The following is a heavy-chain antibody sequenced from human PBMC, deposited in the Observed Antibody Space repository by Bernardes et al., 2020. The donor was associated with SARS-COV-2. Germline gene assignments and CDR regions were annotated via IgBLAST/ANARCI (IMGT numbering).Heavy chain of an antibody. Sequence: SETLSLTCTVSGGSISTYYWIWIRQPPGKGLEWIGYIYYGGNTHYNPSLKSRVTISVDTSKIQFSLKLTSVSAADTAVYYCARGSMTGGVDYWGQGTLVTVSS. CDR2: IYYGGNT. V-gene: IGHV4-59*01. CDR3: ARGSMTGGVDY. CDR1: GGSISTYY. J-gene: IGHJ4*02. D-gene: IGHD3-22*01.